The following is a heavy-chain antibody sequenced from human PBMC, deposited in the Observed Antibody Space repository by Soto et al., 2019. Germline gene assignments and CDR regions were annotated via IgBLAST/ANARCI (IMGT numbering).Heavy chain of an antibody. J-gene: IGHJ4*02. CDR1: EYSFTTYW. CDR3: ARQNNWGNLDFDL. V-gene: IGHV5-51*01. Sequence: GESLKISCQASEYSFTTYWLVWVRQLPGKGLDWVGIIYPGDSDTRYNPAFQGQVTISADKSISTAYLQWSSLRATDTATYFCARQNNWGNLDFDLWGQGTQVTVSS. D-gene: IGHD7-27*01. CDR2: IYPGDSDT.